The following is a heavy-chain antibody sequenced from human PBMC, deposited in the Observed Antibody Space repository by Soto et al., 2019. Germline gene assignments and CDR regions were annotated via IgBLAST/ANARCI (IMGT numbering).Heavy chain of an antibody. CDR2: ISGFNGQT. CDR3: ARVDPRGVAVVRDY. Sequence: QVQLVQSGPEVKKPGASVKVSCTASGNTFASHGFSWVRQAPGQGLEWMGWISGFNGQTNYALKFQGRVTLTTDTSTSTADMELRSLRSDDTAVYFCARVDPRGVAVVRDYWGQGTLVTVSS. D-gene: IGHD3-10*01. V-gene: IGHV1-18*01. J-gene: IGHJ4*02. CDR1: GNTFASHG.